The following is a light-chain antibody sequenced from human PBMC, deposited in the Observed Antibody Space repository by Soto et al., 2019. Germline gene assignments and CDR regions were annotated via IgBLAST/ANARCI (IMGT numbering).Light chain of an antibody. J-gene: IGKJ1*01. V-gene: IGKV3D-15*01. Sequence: EIPVTQSPATLSVSPGERATLSCRAGQSVRTNSAWYQQKPGPARRLVIYAASTRASGVPARFSGSGSATEFTLTISSVPSEDFAVYYCQQYDRWWTFGQGTKVDIK. CDR2: AAS. CDR3: QQYDRWWT. CDR1: QSVRTN.